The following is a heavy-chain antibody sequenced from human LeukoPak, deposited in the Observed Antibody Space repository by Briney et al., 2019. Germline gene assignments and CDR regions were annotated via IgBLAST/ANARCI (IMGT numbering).Heavy chain of an antibody. V-gene: IGHV4-59*06. J-gene: IGHJ4*02. CDR1: GGSISSYY. CDR3: ARVPTDYYDSSGKVFDY. CDR2: IYYSGST. Sequence: SETLSLTFTVSGGSISSYYWSWIRQHPGKGLEWIGYIYYSGSTYYNPSLKSRVTISVDTSKNQFSLKLSSVTAADTAVYYCARVPTDYYDSSGKVFDYWGQGTLVTVSS. D-gene: IGHD3-22*01.